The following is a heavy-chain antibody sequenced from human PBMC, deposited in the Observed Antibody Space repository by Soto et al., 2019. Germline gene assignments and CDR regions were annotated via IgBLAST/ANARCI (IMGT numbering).Heavy chain of an antibody. CDR2: ISGSGGST. CDR1: GFTFSSYA. J-gene: IGHJ4*02. V-gene: IGHV3-23*01. CDR3: AWGGVKKYYFDY. Sequence: EVRLLESGGGLVQPGGSLRLSCAASGFTFSSYAMNWVRQTPGKGLEWVSAISGSGGSTYYADSVKGRFTISRDNSKNTLYLQMNSLRAEDMAVYYCAWGGVKKYYFDYWGQGTLVTVSS. D-gene: IGHD2-21*01.